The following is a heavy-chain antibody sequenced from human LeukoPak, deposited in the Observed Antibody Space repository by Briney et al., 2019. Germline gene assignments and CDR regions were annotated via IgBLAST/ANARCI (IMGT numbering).Heavy chain of an antibody. CDR3: ARAPSYGYFDF. CDR2: IYYIGST. CDR1: GGSVSSDSYY. V-gene: IGHV4-61*01. D-gene: IGHD1-26*01. J-gene: IGHJ4*02. Sequence: SETLSLTCTVSGGSVSSDSYYWSWIRQPPGKGLEWIGNIYYIGSTNYNPSLKSRVTMSVDTSKNQLSLKLSSVIAADTAVYYCARAPSYGYFDFWGQGTLVTVSS.